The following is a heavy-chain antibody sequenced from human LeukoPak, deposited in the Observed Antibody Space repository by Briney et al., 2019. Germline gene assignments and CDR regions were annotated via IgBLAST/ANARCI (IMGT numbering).Heavy chain of an antibody. J-gene: IGHJ4*02. D-gene: IGHD6-13*01. CDR3: AREGGAAAGYFDY. CDR1: GFTFSSYA. CDR2: VTPSGGTT. V-gene: IGHV3-23*01. Sequence: GGSLRLSCAASGFTFSSYAMSWVRQAPGLGLEWVSAVTPSGGTTYFADSVKGRFTISRDNAKNSLYLQMNSLRAEDTAVYYCAREGGAAAGYFDYWGQGTLVTVSS.